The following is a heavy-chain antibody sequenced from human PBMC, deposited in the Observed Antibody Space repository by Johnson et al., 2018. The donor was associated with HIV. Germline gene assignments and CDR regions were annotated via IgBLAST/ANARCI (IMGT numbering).Heavy chain of an antibody. D-gene: IGHD5-18*01. V-gene: IGHV3-43*01. Sequence: VQLVESGGVVVQPGGSLRLSCAASGFTFDDYTMHWVRQAPGQGLEWVALISWDGGSTYYADYVQGRLPISSANSKNSLYIQMSSLRTEDPALYYCTKDAYTAMVPNTRGYAFVIWGQGTMVTVSS. CDR2: ISWDGGST. CDR1: GFTFDDYT. CDR3: TKDAYTAMVPNTRGYAFVI. J-gene: IGHJ3*02.